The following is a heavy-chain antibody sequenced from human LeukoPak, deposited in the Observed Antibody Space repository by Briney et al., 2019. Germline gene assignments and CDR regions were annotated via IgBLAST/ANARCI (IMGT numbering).Heavy chain of an antibody. CDR1: GFTFSDFW. D-gene: IGHD5-18*01. CDR2: VKGDGRTT. CDR3: ATGHSYGYDY. J-gene: IGHJ4*02. Sequence: GGSLRLSCAASGFTFSDFWMHWVRQPPGKGLVWVALVKGDGRTTIYADSVKGRFTISRDNAKNTLYLQMNSLRADDSGVYYCATGHSYGYDYWGQGVLVTVSS. V-gene: IGHV3-74*01.